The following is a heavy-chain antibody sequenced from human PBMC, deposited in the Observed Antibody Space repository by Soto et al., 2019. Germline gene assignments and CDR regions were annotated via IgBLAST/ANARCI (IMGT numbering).Heavy chain of an antibody. CDR2: INPSGGST. Sequence: EASVKVSCTASGYPFTSYYMHWVRQAPGQGLEWMGIINPSGGSTSYAQKFQGRVTMTRDTSTSTVYMELSSLRSEDTAVYYCARDSSSGWFDPWGQGTLVTVSS. J-gene: IGHJ5*02. D-gene: IGHD6-13*01. CDR3: ARDSSSGWFDP. CDR1: GYPFTSYY. V-gene: IGHV1-46*01.